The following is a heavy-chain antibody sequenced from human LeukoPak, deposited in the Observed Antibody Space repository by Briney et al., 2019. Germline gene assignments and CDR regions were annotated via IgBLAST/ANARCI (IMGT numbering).Heavy chain of an antibody. CDR2: ISSSSSYI. V-gene: IGHV3-21*01. J-gene: IGHJ5*02. CDR1: GFTFSSYS. D-gene: IGHD3-3*01. CDR3: ARSGVDRRGNWSDP. Sequence: GGSLRLSCAASGFTFSSYSMNWVRQAPGKGLEWVSSISSSSSYIYYADSVKGRFTISRDNAKNSLYLQMNSLRAEDTAVYYCARSGVDRRGNWSDPWGQGTLVTVSS.